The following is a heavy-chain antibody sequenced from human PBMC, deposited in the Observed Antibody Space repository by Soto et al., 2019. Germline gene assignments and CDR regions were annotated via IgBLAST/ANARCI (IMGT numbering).Heavy chain of an antibody. Sequence: QVQLVESGGGVVQPGRSLRLSCAASGFTFSSYGMHWVRQAPGKGLEWVAVISYDGSNKYYADSVKGRFTISRDNSKNTLYLQMNSLRAEDTAVYYCAKDLVATIGARFSYYYYMDVWGQGTTVTVSS. J-gene: IGHJ6*03. D-gene: IGHD5-12*01. CDR3: AKDLVATIGARFSYYYYMDV. CDR1: GFTFSSYG. CDR2: ISYDGSNK. V-gene: IGHV3-30*18.